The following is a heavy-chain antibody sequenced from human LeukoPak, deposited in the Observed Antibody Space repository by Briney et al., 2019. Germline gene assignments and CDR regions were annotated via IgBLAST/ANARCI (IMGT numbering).Heavy chain of an antibody. CDR2: ISGSGGST. D-gene: IGHD6-13*01. Sequence: GGSLRLSCAASGFTFSSYAMSWVRQAPGKGLEWVSAISGSGGSTYYADSVKGRFTISRDNAKNSLYLQMNSLRAEDTALYYCAKDLSSWYNFDYWGQGTLVTVSS. V-gene: IGHV3-23*01. CDR3: AKDLSSWYNFDY. J-gene: IGHJ4*02. CDR1: GFTFSSYA.